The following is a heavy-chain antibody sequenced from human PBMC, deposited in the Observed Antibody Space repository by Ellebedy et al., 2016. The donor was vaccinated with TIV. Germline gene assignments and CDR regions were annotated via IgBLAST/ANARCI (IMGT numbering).Heavy chain of an antibody. CDR1: GGSVSRSNYY. CDR2: IYHTGTT. V-gene: IGHV4-39*07. Sequence: GSLRLXXTVSGGSVSRSNYYWGWIRQRPGKGPEWIGNIYHTGTTFYNPSLKSRVTISVDTSKNQFSLRLSSVTAADTAVYYCATDWGRAAVLWGQGTLVTVSS. J-gene: IGHJ4*02. D-gene: IGHD3-16*01. CDR3: ATDWGRAAVL.